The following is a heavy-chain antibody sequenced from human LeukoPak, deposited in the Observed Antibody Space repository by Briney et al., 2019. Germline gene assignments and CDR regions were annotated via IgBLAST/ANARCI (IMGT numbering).Heavy chain of an antibody. J-gene: IGHJ5*02. CDR3: ARQPTVVTPLWIGWFDP. V-gene: IGHV1-3*01. CDR1: GYTFTSYA. CDR2: INAGNGNT. Sequence: ASVKVSCKASGYTFTSYAMHWVRQAPGQRLEWMGWINAGNGNTKYSQKFQGRVTITRDTSASTAYMELSSLRSEDTAVYYCARQPTVVTPLWIGWFDPWGQGTLVTVSS. D-gene: IGHD4-23*01.